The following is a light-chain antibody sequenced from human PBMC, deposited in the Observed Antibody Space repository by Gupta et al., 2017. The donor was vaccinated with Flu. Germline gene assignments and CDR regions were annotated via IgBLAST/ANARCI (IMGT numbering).Light chain of an antibody. Sequence: SDELTQPHSVSVSPGQTARITCSGDALPKQYAYWYQQKPGQAPVLVIYKDSERPSGIPERFSGSSSRTTGTLTISGVQAEEEADDYCQSADSSGTYFVVFGGGTKLTVL. J-gene: IGLJ2*01. CDR2: KDS. V-gene: IGLV3-25*02. CDR1: ALPKQY. CDR3: QSADSSGTYFVV.